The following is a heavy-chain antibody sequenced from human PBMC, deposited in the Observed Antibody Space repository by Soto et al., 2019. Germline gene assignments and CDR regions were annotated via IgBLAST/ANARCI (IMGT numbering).Heavy chain of an antibody. Sequence: EVQLLESGGGLIQPGGSLRLSCAASGFPFSSYAMTWVRQAPGKGLEWVSTVSGSGYSTYYADSVKGRFTISRDNSENTLSLQMNSLRAEDTARYYCAKTRVGANLYFALWGRGTLVTVSS. J-gene: IGHJ2*01. D-gene: IGHD4-17*01. CDR2: VSGSGYST. CDR3: AKTRVGANLYFAL. CDR1: GFPFSSYA. V-gene: IGHV3-23*01.